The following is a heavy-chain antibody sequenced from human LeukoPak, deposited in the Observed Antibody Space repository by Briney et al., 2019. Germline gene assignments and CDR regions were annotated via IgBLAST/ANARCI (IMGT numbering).Heavy chain of an antibody. Sequence: PSETLSLTCTVSGGSISSYYWRWIRQPPGKGLEWIGFVVYSGSTNYNPSLKSRVTISIDTSNNQLSLKLSSVTAADTAVYCCARHREMDSYDAFDVWGQGTMFTVSS. CDR2: VVYSGST. V-gene: IGHV4-59*08. CDR3: ARHREMDSYDAFDV. CDR1: GGSISSYY. D-gene: IGHD5-24*01. J-gene: IGHJ3*01.